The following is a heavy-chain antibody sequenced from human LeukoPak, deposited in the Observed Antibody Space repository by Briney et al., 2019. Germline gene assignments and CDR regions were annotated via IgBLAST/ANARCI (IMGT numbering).Heavy chain of an antibody. J-gene: IGHJ5*02. CDR2: IHNSGST. CDR1: GGSVSSYY. CDR3: AREIRAYYYDSSGYDPPNWFDP. D-gene: IGHD3-22*01. V-gene: IGHV4-59*02. Sequence: EPSETLSLTCTVSGGSVSSYYWSWIRQPPGKGLEWIGYIHNSGSTNYNASLKSRVTISVDTSKNQFSLKLSSVTAADTAVYYCAREIRAYYYDSSGYDPPNWFDPWGQGTLVTVSS.